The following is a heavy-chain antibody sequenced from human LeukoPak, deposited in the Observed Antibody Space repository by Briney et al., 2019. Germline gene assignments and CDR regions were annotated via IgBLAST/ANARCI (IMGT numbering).Heavy chain of an antibody. CDR2: ITRNSGII. CDR1: GFTFDDYA. V-gene: IGHV3-9*01. J-gene: IGHJ4*02. D-gene: IGHD3-10*01. CDR3: AKDMEGPGSYSNLFDS. Sequence: PGGSLRLSCAASGFTFDDYAMHWVRKAPGKGLEWVAGITRNSGIIGYVDSVKGRFIISRDSVNNSLYLQMNSLRPEDTAFYYCAKDMEGPGSYSNLFDSWGQGTLVTVSS.